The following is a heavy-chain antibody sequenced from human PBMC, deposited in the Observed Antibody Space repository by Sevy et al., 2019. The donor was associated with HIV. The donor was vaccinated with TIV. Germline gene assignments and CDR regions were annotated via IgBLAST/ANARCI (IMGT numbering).Heavy chain of an antibody. D-gene: IGHD1-7*01. CDR3: ARDDGNYYFHY. V-gene: IGHV3-7*01. CDR2: IKQDAGQK. CDR1: GFTFSKYW. Sequence: LSLSCAASGFTFSKYWMGWVRQAPGKGLEWVANIKQDAGQKYYVDSVKGRFTISRDNAKNSLYLQMNSLRAEDTAVYFCARDDGNYYFHYWGQGTLVTVSS. J-gene: IGHJ4*02.